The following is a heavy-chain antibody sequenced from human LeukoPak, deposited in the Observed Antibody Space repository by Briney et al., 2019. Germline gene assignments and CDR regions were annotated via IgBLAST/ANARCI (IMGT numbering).Heavy chain of an antibody. CDR3: ARDQAQWRVDAFDI. V-gene: IGHV3-21*01. J-gene: IGHJ3*02. Sequence: GGSLRLSCAASGFTVSSYSMNWVRQAPGKGLEGVSSISSSSSYIYYADSVKGRFTISRDNAKNSLYLQMNSLRAEDTAVYYCARDQAQWRVDAFDIWGQGTMVTVSS. CDR1: GFTVSSYS. D-gene: IGHD6-19*01. CDR2: ISSSSSYI.